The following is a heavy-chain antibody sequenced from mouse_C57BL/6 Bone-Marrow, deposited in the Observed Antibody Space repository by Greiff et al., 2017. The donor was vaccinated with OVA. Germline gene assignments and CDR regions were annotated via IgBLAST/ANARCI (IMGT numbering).Heavy chain of an antibody. J-gene: IGHJ2*01. CDR3: TGSTLRNYFDY. CDR1: GYTFTSYW. Sequence: EVKLVESGTVLARPGASVKMSCKTSGYTFTSYWMHWVKQRPGQGLEWIGAIYPGNSDTSYNQKFKGKAKLTAVTSASTAYMELSSLTNEDSAVYYCTGSTLRNYFDYWGQGTTLTVSS. CDR2: IYPGNSDT. D-gene: IGHD2-4*01. V-gene: IGHV1-5*01.